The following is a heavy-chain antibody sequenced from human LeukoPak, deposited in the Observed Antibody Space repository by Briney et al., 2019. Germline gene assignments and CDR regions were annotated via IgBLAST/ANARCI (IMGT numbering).Heavy chain of an antibody. Sequence: PGGSLRLSCEGSGFTFSTYWMSWVRQAPGKGLEWVASIKEDGSETYYVDSVKGRFTISRDNAKNSLYLQMNSLRAEDTAVYYCASMTSDYWGQGTLVTVSS. CDR3: ASMTSDY. V-gene: IGHV3-7*01. CDR1: GFTFSTYW. J-gene: IGHJ4*02. CDR2: IKEDGSET.